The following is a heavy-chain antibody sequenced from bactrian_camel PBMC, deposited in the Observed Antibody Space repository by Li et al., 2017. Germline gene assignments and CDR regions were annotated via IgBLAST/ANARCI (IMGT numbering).Heavy chain of an antibody. CDR3: AEDRFCRRDYD. V-gene: IGHV3S57*01. Sequence: VQLVESGGGSVQAGGSLRLSCAVSGRGYSRYCMAWFRQAPEKEREAVAFIGSIYRTSYTDSVRGRFKISRDNAKNTLSLQMNNLKPEDTAMYYCAEDRFCRRDYDWGQGTQVTVS. J-gene: IGHJ4*01. CDR1: GRGYSRYC. CDR2: IGSIYRT. D-gene: IGHD1*01.